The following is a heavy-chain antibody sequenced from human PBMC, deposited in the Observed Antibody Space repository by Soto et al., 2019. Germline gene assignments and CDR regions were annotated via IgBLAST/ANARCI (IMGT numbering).Heavy chain of an antibody. CDR2: INPKSGGT. CDR1: GYSFTDYH. Sequence: ASLKVSCKASGYSFTDYHIHWVRQAPGQGLEWLGRINPKSGGTSTAQKFQGWVTMTTDTSISTASMELTRLTSDDTAIYYCARGDSTDCSNGVCSFFYNHDMDVWGQGTTVTVSS. CDR3: ARGDSTDCSNGVCSFFYNHDMDV. J-gene: IGHJ6*02. D-gene: IGHD2-8*01. V-gene: IGHV1-2*04.